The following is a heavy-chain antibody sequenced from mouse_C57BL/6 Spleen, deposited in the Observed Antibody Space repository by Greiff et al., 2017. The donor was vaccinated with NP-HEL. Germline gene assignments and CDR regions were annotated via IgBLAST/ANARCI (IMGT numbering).Heavy chain of an antibody. J-gene: IGHJ4*01. CDR3: AREGAYYSNYGYAMDY. V-gene: IGHV5-4*01. CDR2: ISDGGSYT. CDR1: GFTFSSYA. Sequence: EVHLVESGGGLVKPGGSLKLSCAASGFTFSSYAMSWVRQTPEKRLEWVATISDGGSYTYYPDNVKGRFTISRDNAKNNLYLQMSHLKSEDTAMYYCAREGAYYSNYGYAMDYWGQGTSVTVSS. D-gene: IGHD2-5*01.